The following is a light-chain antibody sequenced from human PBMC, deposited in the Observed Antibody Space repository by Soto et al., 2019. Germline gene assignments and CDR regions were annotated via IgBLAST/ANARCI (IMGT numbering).Light chain of an antibody. V-gene: IGLV2-14*01. Sequence: QSALTQPASVSGSPGQSITISCTGTSSDVGGYNYVSWYQQRPGKAPKLMIYEVSNRPSGVSNRFSGSKSGNTASLTISGLQAEDEADYYCSSYTSSSLYVFGTGTKVTV. CDR1: SSDVGGYNY. J-gene: IGLJ1*01. CDR2: EVS. CDR3: SSYTSSSLYV.